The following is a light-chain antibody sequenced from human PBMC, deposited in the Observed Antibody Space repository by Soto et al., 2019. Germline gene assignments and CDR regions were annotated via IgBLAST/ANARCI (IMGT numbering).Light chain of an antibody. J-gene: IGLJ2*01. CDR2: RNN. V-gene: IGLV1-47*01. CDR3: SSWDDSMSGPVV. CDR1: NSDIGSTY. Sequence: QLVLTQPPSASGTPGQRVTISCSGSNSDIGSTYVYWYQQLPGTAPKLLIYRNNQRPSGVPDRFSGSKSGTSASLAISGLRSEDEGDYYCSSWDDSMSGPVVFGGGTKVTVL.